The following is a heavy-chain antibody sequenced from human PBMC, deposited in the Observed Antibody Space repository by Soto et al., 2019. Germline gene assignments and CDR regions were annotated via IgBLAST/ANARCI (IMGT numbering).Heavy chain of an antibody. Sequence: EVQLVESGGGLVQPGRSLRLSCAASGFRFEDYAMHWVRQAPGKGLEWVSGISWHSGSIGYADSVKGRFTISRDNAKNPLYLQMNSQRPENTALYYCAKAYSGWGGPFDYWGQGLLVTVSP. CDR2: ISWHSGSI. D-gene: IGHD5-12*01. CDR3: AKAYSGWGGPFDY. CDR1: GFRFEDYA. J-gene: IGHJ4*02. V-gene: IGHV3-9*01.